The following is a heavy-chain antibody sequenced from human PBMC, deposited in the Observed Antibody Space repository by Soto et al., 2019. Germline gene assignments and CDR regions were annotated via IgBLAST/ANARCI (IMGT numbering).Heavy chain of an antibody. D-gene: IGHD2-15*01. CDR2: ISSSSSYI. J-gene: IGHJ6*02. CDR1: GFTFSSYS. CDR3: ARSGSPTDIVVVVAARDYYYYYGMDV. V-gene: IGHV3-21*01. Sequence: EVQLVESGGGLVKPGGSLRLSCAASGFTFSSYSMNWVRQAPGKGLEWVSSISSSSSYIYYADSVKGRFTISRDNAKNSLYLQMNSLRAEDTAVYYCARSGSPTDIVVVVAARDYYYYYGMDVWGQGTTVTVSS.